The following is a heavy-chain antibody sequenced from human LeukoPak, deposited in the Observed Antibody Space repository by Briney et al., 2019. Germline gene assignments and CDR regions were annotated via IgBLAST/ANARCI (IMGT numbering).Heavy chain of an antibody. CDR1: GFTFSSYW. CDR3: STASESYFDY. D-gene: IGHD2-2*01. CDR2: IKSKTDGGTA. Sequence: GGSLRLSCAASGFTFSSYWMSWVRQAPGKGLEWVGRIKSKTDGGTADFATTVKGRFTISRDDSQNTLYLQLNTLKAEDTAVYYCSTASESYFDYWGQGTLVTVSS. J-gene: IGHJ4*02. V-gene: IGHV3-15*01.